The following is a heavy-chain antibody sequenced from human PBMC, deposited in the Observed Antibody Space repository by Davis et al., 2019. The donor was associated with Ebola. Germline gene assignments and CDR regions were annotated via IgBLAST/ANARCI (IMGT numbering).Heavy chain of an antibody. CDR3: ARDRYSSGWYGY. J-gene: IGHJ4*02. V-gene: IGHV3-66*01. D-gene: IGHD6-19*01. CDR2: IYIGGNT. CDR1: GFTVSSNY. Sequence: PGGSLRLSCAASGFTVSSNYMSWVRQAPGKGLEWVSVIYIGGNTYYADSVKGRFTISRDNAKNPLYLQMNSLRAEDTAVYYCARDRYSSGWYGYWGQGTLVTVSS.